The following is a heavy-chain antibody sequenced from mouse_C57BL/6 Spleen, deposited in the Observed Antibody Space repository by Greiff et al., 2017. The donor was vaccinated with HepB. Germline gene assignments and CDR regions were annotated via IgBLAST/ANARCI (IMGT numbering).Heavy chain of an antibody. D-gene: IGHD1-1*01. CDR3: ARISYYGSSYYAMDY. V-gene: IGHV1-26*01. Sequence: EVQLQQSGPELVKPGASVKISCKASGYTFTDYYMNWVKQSHGKSLEWIGDINPNNGGTSYNQKFKGKATLTVDKSSSTAYMELRSLTSEDSAVYYCARISYYGSSYYAMDYWGQGTSVTVSS. CDR1: GYTFTDYY. CDR2: INPNNGGT. J-gene: IGHJ4*01.